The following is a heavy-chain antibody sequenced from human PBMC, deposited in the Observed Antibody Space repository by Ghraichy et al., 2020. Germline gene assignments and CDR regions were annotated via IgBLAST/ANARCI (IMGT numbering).Heavy chain of an antibody. Sequence: SETLSLTCNVSGGSISSHYWSWIRKPPGKGLEWIGYMYYSGSTNYNPSLKSRVTISLDTSKNQFSLKLSSVTAADTAVYYCASRGLGSYGPCELDVWGQGTTVTVSS. D-gene: IGHD5-12*01. CDR3: ASRGLGSYGPCELDV. J-gene: IGHJ6*02. CDR2: MYYSGST. CDR1: GGSISSHY. V-gene: IGHV4-59*11.